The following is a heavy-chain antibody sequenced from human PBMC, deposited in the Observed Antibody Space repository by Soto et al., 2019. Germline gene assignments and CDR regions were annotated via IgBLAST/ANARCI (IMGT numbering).Heavy chain of an antibody. CDR3: ERGGVGYCSGGSCYFSRQFDY. CDR2: ISYDGSNK. Sequence: QVQLVESGGGVVQPGRSLRLSCAASGFTFSSYAMHWVRQAPGKGLEWVAVISYDGSNKYYADSVKGRFTISRDNSKNTMYLQMNSLRAEDTAVYYCERGGVGYCSGGSCYFSRQFDYWGQGTLVTVSS. D-gene: IGHD2-15*01. CDR1: GFTFSSYA. V-gene: IGHV3-30-3*01. J-gene: IGHJ4*02.